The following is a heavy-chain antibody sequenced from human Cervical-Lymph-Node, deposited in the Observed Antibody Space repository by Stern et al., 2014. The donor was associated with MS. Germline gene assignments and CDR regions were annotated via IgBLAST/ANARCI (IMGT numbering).Heavy chain of an antibody. CDR2: ISYDGSNK. V-gene: IGHV3-30*18. Sequence: QMQLVQSGGGVVQPGRSLRLSCAASGFTFDSFGMHWVRQAPGKGLEWVAVISYDGSNKYYVDSVKGRFTISRDNSKNTLYLQMNSLRVEDAAVYYCAKGLTFSSSSCVEDWGQGTLVTVSS. D-gene: IGHD6-6*01. CDR3: AKGLTFSSSSCVED. J-gene: IGHJ4*02. CDR1: GFTFDSFG.